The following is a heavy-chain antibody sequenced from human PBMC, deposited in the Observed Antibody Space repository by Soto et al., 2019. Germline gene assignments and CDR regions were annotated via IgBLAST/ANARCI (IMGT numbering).Heavy chain of an antibody. CDR2: IWYDGSNK. CDR1: GFTFSSYG. D-gene: IGHD5-18*01. Sequence: QVQLVESGGGVVQPGRSLRLSCAASGFTFSSYGMHWVRQAPGKGLEWVAVIWYDGSNKYYADSVKGRFTISRDNSKNTLYLQMNSLRAEDTAVYYCARGAPYSLDYWGQGTLVTVSS. V-gene: IGHV3-33*01. J-gene: IGHJ4*02. CDR3: ARGAPYSLDY.